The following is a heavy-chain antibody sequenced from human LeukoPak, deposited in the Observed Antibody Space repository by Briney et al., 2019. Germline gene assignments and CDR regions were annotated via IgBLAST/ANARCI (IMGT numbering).Heavy chain of an antibody. CDR1: GFAFDDYA. CDR3: AKDLYEGVAGTALDS. J-gene: IGHJ5*01. Sequence: GGSLRLSCAASGFAFDDYAMHWVRQAPGKGLEWVSTIFWDSNGIAYVDSVKGRFTISRDNARKSLYLQMNSLRPEDTAFYYCAKDLYEGVAGTALDSWGQGTLVTVSS. CDR2: IFWDSNGI. V-gene: IGHV3-9*01. D-gene: IGHD6-19*01.